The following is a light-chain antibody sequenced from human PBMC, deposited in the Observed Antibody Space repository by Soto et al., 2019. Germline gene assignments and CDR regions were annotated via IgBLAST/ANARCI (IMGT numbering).Light chain of an antibody. J-gene: IGLJ2*01. CDR3: QAWDSSTVV. Sequence: QSVLTQPPSASGSPGQSVTISCTGTSSDVGGYNYVSWYQQHPGKAPKLMIYEVSKRPSGVPDRFSGSKSDNTAYLTVSGLQAEDEADYYCQAWDSSTVVFGGGTKVTVL. V-gene: IGLV2-8*01. CDR2: EVS. CDR1: SSDVGGYNY.